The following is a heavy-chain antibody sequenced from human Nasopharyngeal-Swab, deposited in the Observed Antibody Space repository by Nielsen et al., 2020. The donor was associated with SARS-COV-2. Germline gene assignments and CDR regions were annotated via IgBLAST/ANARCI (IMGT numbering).Heavy chain of an antibody. V-gene: IGHV3-30*04. CDR1: GFTFSSHA. CDR2: ISYDGSNK. J-gene: IGHJ6*02. D-gene: IGHD2-15*01. Sequence: GESLKISCAASGFTFSSHAMHWVRQAPGKGLEWAALISYDGSNKYYADSVKGRFTISRDNSKNTLYLQLNSLRTEDTAVYYCAKDLPGDCSGGSCPNWYYYGMDVWGQGTTVTVSS. CDR3: AKDLPGDCSGGSCPNWYYYGMDV.